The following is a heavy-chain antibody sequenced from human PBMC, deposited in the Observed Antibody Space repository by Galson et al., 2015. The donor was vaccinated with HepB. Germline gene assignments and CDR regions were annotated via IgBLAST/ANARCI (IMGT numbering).Heavy chain of an antibody. D-gene: IGHD2-2*01. Sequence: SVKASCKASGGTFSSYAISWVRQAPGQGLEWMGGIIPILGIANYAQKFQGRVTITADKSTSTAYMELSSLRSEDTAVYYCASQQGRPKYWFDPWGQGTLVTVSS. CDR1: GGTFSSYA. CDR2: IIPILGIA. CDR3: ASQQGRPKYWFDP. V-gene: IGHV1-69*10. J-gene: IGHJ5*02.